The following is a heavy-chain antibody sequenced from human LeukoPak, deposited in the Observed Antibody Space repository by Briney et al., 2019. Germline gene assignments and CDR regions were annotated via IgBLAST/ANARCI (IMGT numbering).Heavy chain of an antibody. J-gene: IGHJ5*02. Sequence: SESLSLTCTVYGESFSGYYWTWIRQPPGKGLEWIGEIFHPGSTDYNPSLKSRVTISVDTSKNQFSLKLSSVTAADTAVYYCARSYCSSTSCYAVGYFGPWGQGALVTVSS. V-gene: IGHV4-34*12. CDR2: IFHPGST. CDR1: GESFSGYY. D-gene: IGHD2-2*01. CDR3: ARSYCSSTSCYAVGYFGP.